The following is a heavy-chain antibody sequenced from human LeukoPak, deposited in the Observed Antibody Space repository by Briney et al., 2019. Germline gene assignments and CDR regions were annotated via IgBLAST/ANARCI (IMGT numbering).Heavy chain of an antibody. V-gene: IGHV3-64D*06. CDR3: VKDKYSGSDSTFDY. CDR2: ISGDGIST. CDR1: GFIFSSYA. J-gene: IGHJ4*02. Sequence: GGSLRLSCSASGFIFSSYALHWVRQAPGKGLEYVSGISGDGISTYHADSVKGRFTVSRDNSKNTLYLQMSSLRTEDTAVYYCVKDKYSGSDSTFDYWGQGTLVTVSS. D-gene: IGHD5-12*01.